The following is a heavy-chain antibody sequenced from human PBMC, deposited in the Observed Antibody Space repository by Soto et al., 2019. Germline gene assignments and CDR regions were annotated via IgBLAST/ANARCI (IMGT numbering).Heavy chain of an antibody. CDR1: GYSFTSYW. CDR2: IYPGDSDT. CDR3: ARYVVRGNYGMDV. Sequence: AGESLKISCKGSGYSFTSYWIGWVRQMPGKGLEWMGIIYPGDSDTRYSPSFQGQVTISADKSISTAYLQWSSLKASDTAMYYCARYVVRGNYGMDVWGQGTTVTVSS. V-gene: IGHV5-51*01. D-gene: IGHD3-10*01. J-gene: IGHJ6*02.